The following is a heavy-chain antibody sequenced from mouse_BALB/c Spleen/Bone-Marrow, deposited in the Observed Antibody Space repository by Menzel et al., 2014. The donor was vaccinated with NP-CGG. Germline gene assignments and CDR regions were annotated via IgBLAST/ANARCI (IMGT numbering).Heavy chain of an antibody. CDR1: GFNIKDTY. D-gene: IGHD4-1*01. Sequence: EVQLVESGAELVKPGASVKLSCTASGFNIKDTYMYWVKQRPEQGLEWIGRIDPANGNTKYDPKFQGKATITADTSSNTAYLQLSSLTSEDTAVYYCARWEYYAMDYWGQGTSVTVSS. CDR2: IDPANGNT. CDR3: ARWEYYAMDY. J-gene: IGHJ4*01. V-gene: IGHV14-3*02.